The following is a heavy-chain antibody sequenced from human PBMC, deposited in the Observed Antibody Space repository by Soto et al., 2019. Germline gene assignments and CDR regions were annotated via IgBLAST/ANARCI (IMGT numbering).Heavy chain of an antibody. J-gene: IGHJ4*02. CDR1: GGSISSGGYY. D-gene: IGHD2-21*02. Sequence: QVQLQESGPGLVKPSQTLSLTCTLSGGSISSGGYYWSWIRQHPAKDLEWIGYIYYSGSTYYNPSLKSRVTISVDTSKNQFSLKLSSVTAADTAVYYCARERVVTPGYFDYWGQGTLVTVSS. CDR3: ARERVVTPGYFDY. CDR2: IYYSGST. V-gene: IGHV4-31*03.